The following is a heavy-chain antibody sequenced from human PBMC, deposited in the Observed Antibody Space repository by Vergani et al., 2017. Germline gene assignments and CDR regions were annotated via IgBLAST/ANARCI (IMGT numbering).Heavy chain of an antibody. CDR1: GFTFSSYG. V-gene: IGHV3-30*18. J-gene: IGHJ4*02. CDR2: ISYDGSNK. Sequence: QVQLVESGGGVVQPGRSLRLSCAASGFTFSSYGMHWVRQAPGKGLEWVAVISYDGSNKYYADSVKGRFTISRDNSKNTLYLQMNSLRAEDTAVYYCAKDGIAAAGYHMYYFDYWAREPWSPSPQ. CDR3: AKDGIAAAGYHMYYFDY. D-gene: IGHD6-13*01.